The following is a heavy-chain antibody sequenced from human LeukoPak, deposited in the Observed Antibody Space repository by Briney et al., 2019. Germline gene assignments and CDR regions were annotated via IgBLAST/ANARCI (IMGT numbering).Heavy chain of an antibody. CDR1: GFTFSTYT. Sequence: GGSLRLSCAASGFTFSTYTMIWVRQAPGKGLEWVSYISSSSFTIYYSDSVKGRFTISRDNGKSSLYLQMNSLRADDTAVYYCAKDLSREVRGVIVWGQGTLVTVSS. D-gene: IGHD3-10*01. V-gene: IGHV3-48*04. CDR2: ISSSSFTI. CDR3: AKDLSREVRGVIV. J-gene: IGHJ4*02.